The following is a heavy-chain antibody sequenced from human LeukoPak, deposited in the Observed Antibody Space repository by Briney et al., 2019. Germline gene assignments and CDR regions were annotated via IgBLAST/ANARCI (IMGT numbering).Heavy chain of an antibody. J-gene: IGHJ4*02. CDR3: ARATYCSGGSCYSD. CDR2: ISSSSSYV. V-gene: IGHV3-21*01. CDR1: GFTFSSYS. Sequence: PGGSQRLSCAASGFTFSSYSMNWVRQAPGKGLEWVSSISSSSSYVYYADSVKGRFTISRDNAKNSLYLQMNSLRAEDTAVYYCARATYCSGGSCYSDWGQGTLVTVSS. D-gene: IGHD2-15*01.